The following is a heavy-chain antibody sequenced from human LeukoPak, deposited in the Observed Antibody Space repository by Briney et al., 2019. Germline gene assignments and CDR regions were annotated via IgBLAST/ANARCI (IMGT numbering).Heavy chain of an antibody. CDR3: AGPYCTNGVCYFDY. CDR1: GGSFSGYY. J-gene: IGHJ4*02. Sequence: PSETLSLTCAVYGGSFSGYYWSWIRQPPGKGLEWIGEINHSGSTNYNPSLKSRVTISVDTSKNQFSLKLSSVTGADTAVYYCAGPYCTNGVCYFDYWGQGTLVTVSS. D-gene: IGHD2-8*01. CDR2: INHSGST. V-gene: IGHV4-34*01.